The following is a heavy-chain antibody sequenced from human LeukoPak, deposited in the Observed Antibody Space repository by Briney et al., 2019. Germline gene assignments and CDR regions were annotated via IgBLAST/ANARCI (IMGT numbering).Heavy chain of an antibody. V-gene: IGHV1-2*06. CDR1: GYTFTGYY. Sequence: ASVKVSCKVSGYTFTGYYLHWLRPAPGQGLEWMGRINPSGGGTNYAQKFQGRVTMTRDTSINTAYMDLSSLRSDDTAVYYCARGPSGSDYWGQGTLVTVSS. J-gene: IGHJ4*02. CDR3: ARGPSGSDY. CDR2: INPSGGGT. D-gene: IGHD3-10*01.